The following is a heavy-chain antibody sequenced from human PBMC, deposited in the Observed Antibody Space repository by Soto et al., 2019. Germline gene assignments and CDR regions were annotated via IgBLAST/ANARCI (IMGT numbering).Heavy chain of an antibody. V-gene: IGHV2-5*02. CDR3: APSPSSRPSYYFDY. J-gene: IGHJ4*02. CDR2: IYWDDDK. Sequence: QITLKESGPTLVKPTQTLTLTCTFSGFSLSTSGVGVGWIRQPPGKALEWLALIYWDDDKRDSPFLKSRLTIXKXNXXTPVLLTMTNMDQLATATYSCAPSPSSRPSYYFDYWGQGTLVTVSS. CDR1: GFSLSTSGVG.